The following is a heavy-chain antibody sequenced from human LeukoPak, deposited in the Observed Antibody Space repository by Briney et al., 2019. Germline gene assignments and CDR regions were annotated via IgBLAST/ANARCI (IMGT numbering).Heavy chain of an antibody. D-gene: IGHD6-6*01. V-gene: IGHV4-30-4*07. CDR2: IYYSGST. Sequence: SETLSLTCAVSGGSINSGGYSWSWIRQPPGKGLEWIGYIYYSGSTYYNPSLKSRVTISVDTSKNQFSLKLSSVTAADTAVYYCARIIAASQDVFNIWGQGTMVTVSS. CDR1: GGSINSGGYS. CDR3: ARIIAASQDVFNI. J-gene: IGHJ3*02.